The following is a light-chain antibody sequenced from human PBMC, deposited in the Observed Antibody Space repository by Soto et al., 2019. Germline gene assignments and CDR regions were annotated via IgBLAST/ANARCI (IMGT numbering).Light chain of an antibody. V-gene: IGLV2-23*01. Sequence: LTQPASVSGSPGQSITISCTGTSSTVGGFNVVSWYQQHPGKAPKVIIYEGIKRPSGVSNRFSGSNSGSTASLTTSGLQAEDEADYYCCSYVGATTYVFGTGTKVTVL. CDR1: SSTVGGFNV. J-gene: IGLJ1*01. CDR3: CSYVGATTYV. CDR2: EGI.